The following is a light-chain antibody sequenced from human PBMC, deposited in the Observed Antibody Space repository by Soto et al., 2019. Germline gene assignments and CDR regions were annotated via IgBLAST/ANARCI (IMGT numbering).Light chain of an antibody. CDR2: DSS. V-gene: IGKV3-11*01. Sequence: EIVLTQSPATLSLSPGERATLSCRASQSVSSYLAWYQHKPGQAPRLLIYDSSHRAAGIPARFSGSGSGTDFPLTISSLEPEDFAVYYCQQRSNWPRTFGQGTKVEIK. J-gene: IGKJ1*01. CDR3: QQRSNWPRT. CDR1: QSVSSY.